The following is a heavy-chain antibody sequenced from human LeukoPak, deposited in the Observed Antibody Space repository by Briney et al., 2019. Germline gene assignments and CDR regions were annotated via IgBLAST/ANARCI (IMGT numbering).Heavy chain of an antibody. V-gene: IGHV3-21*01. CDR3: ARDQGSELRYSGYDLGAFDI. CDR1: GFTFSSYS. Sequence: GGSLRLSCAASGFTFSSYSMNWVRQAPGKGLEWVSSISSSSSYIYYADSVKGRFTISRDNAKNSLYLQMNSLRAEDTAVYYCARDQGSELRYSGYDLGAFDIWGQGTMVTVSS. D-gene: IGHD5-12*01. CDR2: ISSSSSYI. J-gene: IGHJ3*02.